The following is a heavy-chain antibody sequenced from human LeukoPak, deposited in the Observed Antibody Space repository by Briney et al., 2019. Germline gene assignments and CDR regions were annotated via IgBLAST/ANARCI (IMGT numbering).Heavy chain of an antibody. D-gene: IGHD6-19*01. Sequence: GGSLRLSCAASGFTFSSYAMSWVRQAPGKGLEGVSAISGSGGSTYYADSVKGRFTISRDNSKNTLYLQMNSLRVEDTAVYYCAKDVGAVAGTGYYFDYWGQGTLVTVSS. V-gene: IGHV3-23*01. CDR3: AKDVGAVAGTGYYFDY. CDR1: GFTFSSYA. J-gene: IGHJ4*02. CDR2: ISGSGGST.